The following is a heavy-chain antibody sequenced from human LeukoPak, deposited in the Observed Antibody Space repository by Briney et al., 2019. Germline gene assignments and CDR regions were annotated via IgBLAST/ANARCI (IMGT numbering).Heavy chain of an antibody. J-gene: IGHJ4*02. CDR2: IIPIFGTA. D-gene: IGHD3-22*01. V-gene: IGHV1-69*01. CDR3: AVSYDSSPNLDY. CDR1: GGTFSSYA. Sequence: ASVKVSCKASGGTFSSYAISWVRQAPGQGLEWMGGIIPIFGTANYAQKFQGRVTITADESTSTAYMELSSLRSEDTAVYYCAVSYDSSPNLDYWGQGTLVTVSS.